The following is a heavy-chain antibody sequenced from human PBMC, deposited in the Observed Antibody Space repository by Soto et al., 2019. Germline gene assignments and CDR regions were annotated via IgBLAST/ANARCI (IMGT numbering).Heavy chain of an antibody. CDR3: ARDIPPPARYDSSGYFQFLGDAFDI. CDR2: ISSSSSYI. CDR1: GFTFSSYS. Sequence: EVQLVESGGGLVKPGGSLRLSCAASGFTFSSYSMNWVRQAPGKGLEWVSSISSSSSYIYYADSVKGRFTISRDNAKDSLYLQMNSLRAEDTAVYYCARDIPPPARYDSSGYFQFLGDAFDIWGQGTMVTVSS. V-gene: IGHV3-21*01. D-gene: IGHD3-22*01. J-gene: IGHJ3*02.